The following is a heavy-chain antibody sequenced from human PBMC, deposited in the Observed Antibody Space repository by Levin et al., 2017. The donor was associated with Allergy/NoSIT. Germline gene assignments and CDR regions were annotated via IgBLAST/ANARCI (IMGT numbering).Heavy chain of an antibody. CDR3: ARINIVVLPSANFDY. J-gene: IGHJ4*02. CDR1: GGSIGTNSFY. D-gene: IGHD2-2*01. Sequence: SQTLLLTCTVSGGSIGTNSFYWGWIRQPPGKGLEWIGSINYSGNTYYNPSLKSRVTIFIDTSNNQFSLKLNSVTAADTAVYYCARINIVVLPSANFDYWGQGALVTVSS. CDR2: INYSGNT. V-gene: IGHV4-39*01.